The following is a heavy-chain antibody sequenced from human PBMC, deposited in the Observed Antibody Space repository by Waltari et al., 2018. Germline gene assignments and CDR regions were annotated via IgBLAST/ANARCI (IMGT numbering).Heavy chain of an antibody. Sequence: QVQLQESGPGLVTPSGTLSLTCAVSGGSISNNNWWTWVRQPPGKGLEWIGEIYHSGTTNYTPSLKSRVTISVDKSKNLFSLKLTSVTAADTAVYYCASSIFGVIGDWFDPWGQGTLVTVSS. D-gene: IGHD3-3*01. CDR3: ASSIFGVIGDWFDP. CDR1: GGSISNNNW. J-gene: IGHJ5*02. CDR2: IYHSGTT. V-gene: IGHV4-4*02.